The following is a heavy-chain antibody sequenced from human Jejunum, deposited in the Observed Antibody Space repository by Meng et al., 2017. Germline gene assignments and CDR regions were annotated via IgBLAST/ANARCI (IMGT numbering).Heavy chain of an antibody. Sequence: VQLVQSGAGVKNPGAPVQVPCKTSGDTFIGYFLHWVRQAPGQGLEWMGRINPDNGVTNSAQRFQGRVTMTRDTSITTAYMELNRLTSGDTAFYYCARGGRDDYNVPHYWGQGTLVTVSS. CDR1: GDTFIGYF. D-gene: IGHD5-24*01. V-gene: IGHV1-2*06. CDR2: INPDNGVT. CDR3: ARGGRDDYNVPHY. J-gene: IGHJ4*02.